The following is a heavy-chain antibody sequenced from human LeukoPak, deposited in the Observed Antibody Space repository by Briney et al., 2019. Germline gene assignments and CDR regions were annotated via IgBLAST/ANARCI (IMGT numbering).Heavy chain of an antibody. CDR2: IYSGGGT. D-gene: IGHD3-16*02. J-gene: IGHJ3*01. CDR1: GFTVSSSY. CDR3: ARDMQLST. Sequence: QTGGSLRLSCTASGFTVSSSYMTWVRQAPGKGLEWVSLIYSGGGTYYTDSVRGRFTISRDNSKDTLFLQMNSLRAEDTAIYYCARDMQLSTWGLGTMVTVSS. V-gene: IGHV3-53*01.